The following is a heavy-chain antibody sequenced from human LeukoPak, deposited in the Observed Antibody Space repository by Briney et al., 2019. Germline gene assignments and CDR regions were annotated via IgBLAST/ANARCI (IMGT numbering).Heavy chain of an antibody. CDR2: TSHSGTT. D-gene: IGHD1-7*01. Sequence: SDTLSLTCTVSGGSITTSSYYWGWVRQPPGKGLEWIVCTSHSGTTFYSPSLRSRVSISVDTSNSQFSLKLSSMTATDTAIYYCAKTTRASIRSAFDIWGQGTLVSVSS. J-gene: IGHJ3*02. V-gene: IGHV4-39*01. CDR3: AKTTRASIRSAFDI. CDR1: GGSITTSSYY.